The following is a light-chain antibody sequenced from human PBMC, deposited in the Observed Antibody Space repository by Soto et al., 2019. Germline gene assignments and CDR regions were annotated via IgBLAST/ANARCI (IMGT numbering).Light chain of an antibody. V-gene: IGKV1-5*01. CDR2: HAS. CDR1: LSVSRS. CDR3: QQYNSYSPT. Sequence: IHMTQSASTLSASVGYRVPITCRARLSVSRSLAWYQQKPGQAPKLLIYHASSLESGVPSRCRGSGSGTEFTLTISSLPPDDFGTYYCQQYNSYSPTFGQGTKVDIK. J-gene: IGKJ1*01.